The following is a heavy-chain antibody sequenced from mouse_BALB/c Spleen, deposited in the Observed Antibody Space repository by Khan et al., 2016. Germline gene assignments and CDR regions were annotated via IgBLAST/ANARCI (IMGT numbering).Heavy chain of an antibody. CDR1: GFDFSSYW. J-gene: IGHJ1*01. V-gene: IGHV4-1*02. CDR2: INPDSSTI. CDR3: ASTFWYFAV. Sequence: EVKLLESGGGLVQPGGSLKLSCAASGFDFSSYWMSWVRQAPGQGLEWIGEINPDSSTINYTPSLKDKFILSTDNAKNTPYLQMSKVRSEDTALYYCASTFWYFAVWGQGTTVTVSA.